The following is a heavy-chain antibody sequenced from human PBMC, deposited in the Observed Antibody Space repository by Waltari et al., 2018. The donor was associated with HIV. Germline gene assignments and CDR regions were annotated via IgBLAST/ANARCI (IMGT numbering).Heavy chain of an antibody. Sequence: EGQLVESGGGLVQPGGSLRLSCAASGFTFSSYWMSWVRQAPGKGVEWVANIKQDGSEKYYVDSVKGRFTISRDNAKNSLYLQMNSLRAEDTAVYFCARRRGSYCLDYWGQGTLVTVSS. CDR1: GFTFSSYW. V-gene: IGHV3-7*01. CDR2: IKQDGSEK. D-gene: IGHD1-26*01. CDR3: ARRRGSYCLDY. J-gene: IGHJ4*02.